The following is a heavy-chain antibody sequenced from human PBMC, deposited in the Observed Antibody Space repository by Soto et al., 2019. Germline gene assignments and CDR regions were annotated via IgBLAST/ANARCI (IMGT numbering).Heavy chain of an antibody. CDR1: GFSLSTSGVG. Sequence: SGPTLVKPTQTLTLTCTCSGFSLSTSGVGVGWIRQPPGKALGWLALIYWDDDKRYSPSLKSRLTITKDTSKNQVVLTMTNMDPVDTATYYCAHSWSGGSCYHSAEPPYSYYGMDGWGQGT. J-gene: IGHJ6*02. CDR3: AHSWSGGSCYHSAEPPYSYYGMDG. V-gene: IGHV2-5*02. D-gene: IGHD2-15*01. CDR2: IYWDDDK.